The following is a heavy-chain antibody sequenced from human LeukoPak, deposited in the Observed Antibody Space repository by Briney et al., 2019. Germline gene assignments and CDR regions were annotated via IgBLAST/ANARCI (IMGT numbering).Heavy chain of an antibody. D-gene: IGHD1-26*01. J-gene: IGHJ4*02. CDR1: GGSISSYY. CDR2: IYYSGST. Sequence: SETLSLTCTVSGGSISSYYWSWIRQPPGKGLEWIGYIYYSGSTNYNPSLKSRVTISVDTSKNQFSLKLSSVTAADTAVYYCARDLGGSCDYWGQGTLVTVSS. V-gene: IGHV4-59*12. CDR3: ARDLGGSCDY.